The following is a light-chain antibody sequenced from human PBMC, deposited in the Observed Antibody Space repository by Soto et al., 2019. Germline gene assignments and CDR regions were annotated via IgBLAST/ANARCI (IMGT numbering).Light chain of an antibody. V-gene: IGKV4-1*01. CDR3: QQYIDSWT. CDR2: WAS. CDR1: QDTRNY. Sequence: DFVMTQSPDSLAVSLGERVTINCKSNQDTRNYLAWYQQKPGQPPKLLIDWASSRASGVPDRFSGSGSGTDFTLTISNVQAEDVAVYYCQQYIDSWTFGQGTKVEVK. J-gene: IGKJ1*01.